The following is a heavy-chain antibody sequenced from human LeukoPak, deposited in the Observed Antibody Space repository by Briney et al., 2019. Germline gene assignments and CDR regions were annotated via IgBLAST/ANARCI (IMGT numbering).Heavy chain of an antibody. V-gene: IGHV3-53*01. CDR2: IYSGGST. Sequence: GGSLRLSCAASGFTVSSNYMSWVRQAPGKGLEWVSVIYSGGSTYYADSVKGRFTISRDNSKNTLYLQMNSLGAEDTAVYYCAREDQWLAFDYWGQGTLVTVSS. CDR3: AREDQWLAFDY. D-gene: IGHD6-19*01. CDR1: GFTVSSNY. J-gene: IGHJ4*02.